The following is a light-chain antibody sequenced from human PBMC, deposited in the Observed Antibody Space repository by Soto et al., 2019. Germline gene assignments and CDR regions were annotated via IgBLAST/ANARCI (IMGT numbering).Light chain of an antibody. Sequence: QSALTQPASVSGSPGQSITISCTGTSSDVGGYNYVSWYQQHPGKAPKLMIYDVSNRPSGVSNRFSGSKSGNTASLTISGLQAEDEVDYYCSSYTSSSTQVVFGGGTKLTVL. CDR2: DVS. CDR3: SSYTSSSTQVV. J-gene: IGLJ2*01. V-gene: IGLV2-14*01. CDR1: SSDVGGYNY.